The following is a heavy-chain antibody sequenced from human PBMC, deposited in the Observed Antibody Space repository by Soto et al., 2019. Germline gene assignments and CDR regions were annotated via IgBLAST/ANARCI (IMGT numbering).Heavy chain of an antibody. D-gene: IGHD2-21*02. V-gene: IGHV3-23*01. J-gene: IGHJ4*02. CDR2: ISGSGGST. CDR3: AKDEFGGNSNY. CDR1: GLTFSSYA. Sequence: GSLRLSCAASGLTFSSYAMSWVRQAPGKGLEWVSAISGSGGSTYYADSVKGRFTISRDNSKNTLYLQMNSLRAEDTAVYYCAKDEFGGNSNYWGQGTLVTVSS.